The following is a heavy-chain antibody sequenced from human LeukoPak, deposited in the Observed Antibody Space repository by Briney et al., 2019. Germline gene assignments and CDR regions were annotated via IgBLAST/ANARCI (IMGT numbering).Heavy chain of an antibody. CDR2: ISGNGGST. Sequence: GGSLRLSCAASGFNFSTSAMHWVRQPPGKGLEYVSAISGNGGSTHYANSVKGRFTVSRDNPMSTLYLQMGSLRAEDTAVYYCAKGQAAAGTMDYWGQGTLVTVSS. V-gene: IGHV3-64*01. CDR3: AKGQAAAGTMDY. J-gene: IGHJ4*02. CDR1: GFNFSTSA. D-gene: IGHD6-13*01.